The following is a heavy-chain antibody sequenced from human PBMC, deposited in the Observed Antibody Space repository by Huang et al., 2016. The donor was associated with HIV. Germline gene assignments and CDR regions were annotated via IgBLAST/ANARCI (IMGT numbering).Heavy chain of an antibody. CDR2: IYHSGST. D-gene: IGHD1-1*01. CDR1: GGSFSGYY. V-gene: IGHV4-34*01. CDR3: ARERMMSWLDDHDAFDI. J-gene: IGHJ3*02. Sequence: QVQLQQWGAGLLKPSETLSLTCAVYGGSFSGYYWGWFRQSPGKGLEWIGEIYHSGSTKHNPSLKSRLNISVDTSKKQFSLKLSSVTAADTAVYYCARERMMSWLDDHDAFDIWGQGTMVTVSS.